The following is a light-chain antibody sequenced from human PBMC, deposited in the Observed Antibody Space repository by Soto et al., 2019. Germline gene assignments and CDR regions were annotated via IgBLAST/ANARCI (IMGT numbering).Light chain of an antibody. Sequence: DFQMTQSPSTLSASVGDRVTITCRACQNINNWLAWYQRKPGQAPKLLIYKVSTLESGVPSRFSGSGSGTEFTLTINSLQPDDSATYYCQQYYGPRTFGPGAQVEIK. CDR3: QQYYGPRT. V-gene: IGKV1-5*03. J-gene: IGKJ1*01. CDR1: QNINNW. CDR2: KVS.